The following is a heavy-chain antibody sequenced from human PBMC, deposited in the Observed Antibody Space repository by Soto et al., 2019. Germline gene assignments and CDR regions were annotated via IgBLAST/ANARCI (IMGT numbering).Heavy chain of an antibody. CDR1: GFVFRNYA. J-gene: IGHJ4*02. Sequence: GGSLRLSCAASGFVFRNYAMHWVRQSPGKGLEWVAVISYDGSNIYYTDSVKGRFTISRDNSKNTVSLQMNSLRDEDSAAYYCATTGPYWGQGTLVTVS. CDR3: ATTGPY. CDR2: ISYDGSNI. V-gene: IGHV3-30-3*01.